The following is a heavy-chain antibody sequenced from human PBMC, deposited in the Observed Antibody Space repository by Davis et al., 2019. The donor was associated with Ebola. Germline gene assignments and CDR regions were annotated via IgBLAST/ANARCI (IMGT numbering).Heavy chain of an antibody. CDR1: GFTFSSYG. CDR3: TRRRDGAAAGIGY. J-gene: IGHJ4*02. CDR2: IWYDGSNK. V-gene: IGHV3-33*01. D-gene: IGHD6-13*01. Sequence: GESLKISCAASGFTFSSYGMHWVRQAPGKGLEWVAVIWYDGSNKYYADSVKGRFTISRDNSKNTLYLQMNSLRAEDTAVYYCTRRRDGAAAGIGYWGQGTLVTVSS.